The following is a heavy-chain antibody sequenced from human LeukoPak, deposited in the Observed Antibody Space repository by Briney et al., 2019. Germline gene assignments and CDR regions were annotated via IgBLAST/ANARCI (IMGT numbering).Heavy chain of an antibody. V-gene: IGHV1-69*01. Sequence: ASVKVSCKASGGTFSSYAISLVRQAPGQGLEWMGGIIPIFGTANYAQKFQGRVTITADESTSTAYMELSSLRSEDTAVYYCARGRSQETRPYCSSTSCPNWFDTWGQGTLVTVSS. J-gene: IGHJ5*02. CDR1: GGTFSSYA. CDR2: IIPIFGTA. CDR3: ARGRSQETRPYCSSTSCPNWFDT. D-gene: IGHD2-2*01.